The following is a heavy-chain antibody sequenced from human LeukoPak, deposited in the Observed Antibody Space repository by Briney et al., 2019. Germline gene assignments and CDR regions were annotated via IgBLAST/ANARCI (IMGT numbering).Heavy chain of an antibody. J-gene: IGHJ4*02. CDR1: GGSFSGYY. CDR3: TTVYYYDSSGYYYDKYFDY. CDR2: INHSGST. Sequence: SETLSLTCAVYGGSFSGYYWSWIRQPPGKGLEWIGEINHSGSTNYNPSLKSRVTISVDTSKNQFSLKLSSVTAADTAVYYCTTVYYYDSSGYYYDKYFDYWGQGTLVTVSS. V-gene: IGHV4-34*01. D-gene: IGHD3-22*01.